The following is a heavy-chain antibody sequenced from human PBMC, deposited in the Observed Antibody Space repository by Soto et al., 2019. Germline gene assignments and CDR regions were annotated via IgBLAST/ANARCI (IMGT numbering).Heavy chain of an antibody. CDR1: GGTFSSYA. D-gene: IGHD3-3*01. Sequence: SVKVSCKASGGTFSSYAISWVRQAPGQGLEWMGGLIPIFGTANYAQKFQGRVTITADKSTSTAYMELSSLRSEDTAVYYCARGPLLRFLEWLGWFDPWGQGTLVTVSS. V-gene: IGHV1-69*06. CDR3: ARGPLLRFLEWLGWFDP. CDR2: LIPIFGTA. J-gene: IGHJ5*02.